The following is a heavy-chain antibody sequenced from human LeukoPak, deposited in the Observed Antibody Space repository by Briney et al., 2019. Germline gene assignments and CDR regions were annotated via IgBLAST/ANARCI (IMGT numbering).Heavy chain of an antibody. CDR3: ARGRYSSGWYLYYFDY. D-gene: IGHD6-19*01. Sequence: SETLSLTCAVYGGSFSGYYWSWIRQPPGKGLEWIGEINHSGSTNYNPSLKSRVTISVDTSKNQFSLKLSFVTAADTAVYYCARGRYSSGWYLYYFDYWGQGTLVTVSS. CDR1: GGSFSGYY. V-gene: IGHV4-34*01. J-gene: IGHJ4*02. CDR2: INHSGST.